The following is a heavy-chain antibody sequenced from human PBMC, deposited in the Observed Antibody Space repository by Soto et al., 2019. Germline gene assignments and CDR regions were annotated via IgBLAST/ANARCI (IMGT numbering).Heavy chain of an antibody. J-gene: IGHJ6*02. CDR2: ISAYNGNT. V-gene: IGHV1-18*01. D-gene: IGHD6-19*01. CDR1: GYTFTSYG. Sequence: ASVKVSCKASGYTFTSYGISWVRQAPGQGLEWMGWISAYNGNTNYAHKLQGRVTMTTDTSTSTAYMELRSLRSDDTAVYYCAREFGSGWYLGYYYYGMDIWGQGTTVTVSS. CDR3: AREFGSGWYLGYYYYGMDI.